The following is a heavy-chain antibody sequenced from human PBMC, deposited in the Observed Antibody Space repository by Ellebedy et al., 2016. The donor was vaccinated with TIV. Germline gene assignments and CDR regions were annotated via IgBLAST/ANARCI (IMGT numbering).Heavy chain of an antibody. CDR3: ARVRRGSVPDF. Sequence: ASVKVSCKASGYTFIAHYMHWVRQAPGQGLEWMGWINPDSGDTSLAQKFLGRVTLTSDTSRNTVYMDMSGLSSDDAAVYYCARVRRGSVPDFWGQGTLVTVSS. CDR2: INPDSGDT. J-gene: IGHJ4*02. CDR1: GYTFIAHY. V-gene: IGHV1-2*02. D-gene: IGHD5-12*01.